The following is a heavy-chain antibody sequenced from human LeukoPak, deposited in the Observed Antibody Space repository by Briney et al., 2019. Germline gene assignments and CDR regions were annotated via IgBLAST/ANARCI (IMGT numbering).Heavy chain of an antibody. CDR2: ITPIFGTA. CDR3: AVAVADTFYLDY. V-gene: IGHV1-69*13. D-gene: IGHD6-19*01. Sequence: SVKVSCKASGGTFSSYAISWVRQAPGQGLEWMGGITPIFGTADYAQKFQGRVTITADESTSTAYMELSSLRSEDTAVYYCAVAVADTFYLDYWGQGTLVTVSS. CDR1: GGTFSSYA. J-gene: IGHJ4*02.